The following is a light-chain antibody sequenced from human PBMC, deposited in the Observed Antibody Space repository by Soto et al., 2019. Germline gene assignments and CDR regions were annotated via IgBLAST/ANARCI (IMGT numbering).Light chain of an antibody. V-gene: IGKV3-20*01. CDR1: QSVSSSY. CDR2: GAS. Sequence: EIVLTQSPGTLSLSPGERATLSCRASQSVSSSYLAWYQQKPGQAPRQLIYGASSRATGIPDRFSGSGSGTDFTLPITRLEHEDFAVYYCQHYRTSFGGGTRVEIK. CDR3: QHYRTS. J-gene: IGKJ4*01.